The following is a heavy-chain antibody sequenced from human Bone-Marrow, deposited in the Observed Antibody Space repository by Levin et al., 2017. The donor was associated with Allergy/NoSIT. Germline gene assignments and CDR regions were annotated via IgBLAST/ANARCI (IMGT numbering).Heavy chain of an antibody. J-gene: IGHJ4*02. Sequence: PGGSLRLSCAASGFTFSSYSMNWVRQAPGKGLEWVSSISSSSSYIYYADSVKGRFTISRDNAKNSLYLQMNSLRAEDTAVYYCARDFTTLLSYSRAIDYWGQGTLVTVSS. D-gene: IGHD6-13*01. CDR2: ISSSSSYI. V-gene: IGHV3-21*01. CDR3: ARDFTTLLSYSRAIDY. CDR1: GFTFSSYS.